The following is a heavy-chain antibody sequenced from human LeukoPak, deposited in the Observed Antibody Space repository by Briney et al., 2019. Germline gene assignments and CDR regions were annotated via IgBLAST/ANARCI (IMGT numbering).Heavy chain of an antibody. CDR3: AINGVTMVRGVIGLAFDY. V-gene: IGHV3-48*03. D-gene: IGHD3-10*01. Sequence: GGSLRLSCAASGFTVSSYEMSWVRQAPGKGLEWVSYISSSGSTIYYADSVKGRFTISRDNAKNSLYLQMNSLRAEDTAVYYCAINGVTMVRGVIGLAFDYWGQGTLVTVSS. CDR1: GFTVSSYE. CDR2: ISSSGSTI. J-gene: IGHJ4*02.